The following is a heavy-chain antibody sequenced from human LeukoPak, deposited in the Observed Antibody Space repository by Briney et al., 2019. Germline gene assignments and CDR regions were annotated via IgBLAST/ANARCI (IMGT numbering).Heavy chain of an antibody. V-gene: IGHV3-11*01. CDR3: AKVNPSSIIVAARIDY. J-gene: IGHJ4*02. D-gene: IGHD5-12*01. CDR2: IRSSGSTI. CDR1: GFTFSDYY. Sequence: GGSLRLSCAASGFTFSDYYMSWIRQAPGKGLEWVSYIRSSGSTIYYADSVKGRFTISRDNSENTLYLQMNSLRAEDTAVYYCAKVNPSSIIVAARIDYWGQGTLVTVSS.